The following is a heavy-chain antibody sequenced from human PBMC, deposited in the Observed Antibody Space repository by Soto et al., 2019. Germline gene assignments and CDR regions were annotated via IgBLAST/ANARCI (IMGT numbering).Heavy chain of an antibody. Sequence: PGCALGLSSEFSGFGLVVYGRPCARQVPGKCLEWIAGISRDSRSISYGASVEGRFTISRDDAKNSLYLQLNSLRADDTAFYYCVKDALTTVAYYFDYWGQGAVVTVSS. V-gene: IGHV3-9*01. CDR2: ISRDSRSI. CDR3: VKDALTTVAYYFDY. D-gene: IGHD4-17*01. CDR1: GFGLVVYG. J-gene: IGHJ4*02.